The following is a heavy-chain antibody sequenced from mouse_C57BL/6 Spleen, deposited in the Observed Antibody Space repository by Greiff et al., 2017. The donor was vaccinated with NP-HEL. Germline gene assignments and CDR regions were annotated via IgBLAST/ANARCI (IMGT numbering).Heavy chain of an antibody. CDR3: ARHEEGYGNYGNWYFDV. V-gene: IGHV1-62-2*01. CDR1: GYTFTEYT. CDR2: FYPGSGSI. J-gene: IGHJ1*03. D-gene: IGHD2-1*01. Sequence: VKLQQSGAELVKPGASVKLSCKASGYTFTEYTIHWVKQRSGQGLEWIGWFYPGSGSIKYNEKFKDKATLTADKSSSTVYMELSRLTSEDSAVYFCARHEEGYGNYGNWYFDVWGTGTTVTVSS.